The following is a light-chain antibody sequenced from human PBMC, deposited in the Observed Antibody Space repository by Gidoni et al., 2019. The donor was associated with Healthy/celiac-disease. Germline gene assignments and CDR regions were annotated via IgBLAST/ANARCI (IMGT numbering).Light chain of an antibody. J-gene: IGKJ4*01. Sequence: DLQMTPSPSSLSASIGDRVTITCRASQSVSNYLNWYQQKPGSAPKLLIYAASSLQSGVPSRFSGSGSGTDFTLTISSLQPEDFAIYYCQQSYSSPLTFGGGTKVDI. V-gene: IGKV1-39*01. CDR3: QQSYSSPLT. CDR1: QSVSNY. CDR2: AAS.